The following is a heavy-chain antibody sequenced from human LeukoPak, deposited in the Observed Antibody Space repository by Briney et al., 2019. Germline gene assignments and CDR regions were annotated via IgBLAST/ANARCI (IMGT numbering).Heavy chain of an antibody. J-gene: IGHJ4*02. CDR3: ARAGVTSSWHGNFDY. D-gene: IGHD6-13*01. V-gene: IGHV1-18*01. CDR2: ISAYNGNT. CDR1: GYTFTSYG. Sequence: ASVKVSCTASGYTFTSYGISWVRQAPGQGLEWMGWISAYNGNTNYAQKIRGRVTMTTDTSTSTAHMELRSLRSDDTAVYYCARAGVTSSWHGNFDYWGQGTLVTVSS.